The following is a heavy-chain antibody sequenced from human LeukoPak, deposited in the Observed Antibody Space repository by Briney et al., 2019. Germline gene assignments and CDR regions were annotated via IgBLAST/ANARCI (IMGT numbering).Heavy chain of an antibody. J-gene: IGHJ6*02. CDR3: ARDLAAAWAIYYYYGMDV. Sequence: GASVKVSYKASGYTFTGYYMHWVRQAPGQGLEWMGWINPNSGGTNYAQKFQGRVTMTRDTSISTAYMELSRLRSDDTAVYYCARDLAAAWAIYYYYGMDVWGQGTTVTVSS. V-gene: IGHV1-2*02. CDR2: INPNSGGT. D-gene: IGHD6-13*01. CDR1: GYTFTGYY.